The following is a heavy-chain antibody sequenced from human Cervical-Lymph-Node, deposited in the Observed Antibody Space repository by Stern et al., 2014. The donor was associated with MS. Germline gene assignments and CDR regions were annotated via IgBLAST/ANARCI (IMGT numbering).Heavy chain of an antibody. CDR1: GYIFSTYI. Sequence: QVQLVQSGAEVKKPGASVKVSCKASGYIFSTYIMQWVRQAPGPGLEWMGWINAGNGHTKYSQKFQGRVTITRDTSASTGYMEVSSLRSEDTAVYYCARARGASNWNFDYWGQGTLVTVSS. J-gene: IGHJ4*02. V-gene: IGHV1-3*01. CDR2: INAGNGHT. CDR3: ARARGASNWNFDY. D-gene: IGHD1-1*01.